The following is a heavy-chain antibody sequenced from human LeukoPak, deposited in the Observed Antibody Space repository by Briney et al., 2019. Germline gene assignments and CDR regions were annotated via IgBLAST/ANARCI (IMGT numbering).Heavy chain of an antibody. J-gene: IGHJ4*02. D-gene: IGHD6-13*01. CDR2: VIVSGAST. Sequence: GGSLRLSCAVSGLTFTDYAMAWVRQAPGKGLEWVSGVIVSGASTFYVDSVKGRFTISRDNAKNSLYLQMNSLRAEDTAVYYCAKDSYSKGDFWGQGVLVTVSS. V-gene: IGHV3-23*01. CDR3: AKDSYSKGDF. CDR1: GLTFTDYA.